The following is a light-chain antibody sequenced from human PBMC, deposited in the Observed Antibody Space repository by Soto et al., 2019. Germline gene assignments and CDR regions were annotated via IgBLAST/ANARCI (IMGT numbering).Light chain of an antibody. J-gene: IGLJ1*01. CDR2: DVS. CDR1: SSDVGGYNY. Sequence: QSALTQPASVSGSPGQSITISCTGTSSDVGGYNYVSWYQYHPGKAPIFFFYDVSNRPSGVSNRFSGSKSGNTASLIISGFQAEDEADYYCSSYTSSSTLSTYVFGTGTKVTVL. V-gene: IGLV2-14*03. CDR3: SSYTSSSTLSTYV.